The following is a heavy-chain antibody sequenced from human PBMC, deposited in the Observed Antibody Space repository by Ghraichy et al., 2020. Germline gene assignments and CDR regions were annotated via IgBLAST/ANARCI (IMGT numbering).Heavy chain of an antibody. CDR3: AKDYDLRYYDTSGYPRGAYGMDV. Sequence: GESLNISCAASGFTFSSYGMHWVRQAPGNGLEWVAVISYDGSNKYYADSVKGRFTISRDNSKNTLYLQMNSLRAEDTAVYYCAKDYDLRYYDTSGYPRGAYGMDVWGQGTTVTVAS. J-gene: IGHJ6*01. V-gene: IGHV3-30*18. CDR2: ISYDGSNK. D-gene: IGHD3-22*01. CDR1: GFTFSSYG.